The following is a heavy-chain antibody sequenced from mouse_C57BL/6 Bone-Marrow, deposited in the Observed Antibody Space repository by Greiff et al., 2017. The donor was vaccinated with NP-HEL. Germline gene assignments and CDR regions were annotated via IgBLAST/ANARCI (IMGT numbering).Heavy chain of an antibody. CDR2: INYDGSST. V-gene: IGHV5-16*01. Sequence: EVKVVESEGGLVQPGSSMKLSCTASGFTFSDYYMAWVRQVPEKGLEWVANINYDGSSTYYLDSLKSRFIISRDNAKNILYLQMSSLKSEDTATYYCAREGGLRRRTYAMDYWGQGTSDTVSS. J-gene: IGHJ4*01. D-gene: IGHD2-4*01. CDR1: GFTFSDYY. CDR3: AREGGLRRRTYAMDY.